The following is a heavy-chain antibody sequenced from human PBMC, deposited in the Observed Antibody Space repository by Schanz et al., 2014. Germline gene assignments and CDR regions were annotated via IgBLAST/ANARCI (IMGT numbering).Heavy chain of an antibody. D-gene: IGHD3-10*01. CDR3: AKDRIPMVRGGDYGMDV. J-gene: IGHJ6*02. V-gene: IGHV3-23*04. CDR2: ISGSGLST. Sequence: EVQLVESGGGLVKPGGSLRLSCAASGFSFSTYAMHWVRQAPGKGLEWVSSISGSGLSTYYADSVQGRYTVSRDNSKNTLYLQMNSLRDEDTALYYCAKDRIPMVRGGDYGMDVWGQGTTVTVSS. CDR1: GFSFSTYA.